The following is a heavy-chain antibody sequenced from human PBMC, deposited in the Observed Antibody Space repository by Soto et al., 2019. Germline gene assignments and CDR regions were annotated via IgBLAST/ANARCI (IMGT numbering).Heavy chain of an antibody. J-gene: IGHJ6*02. CDR1: GFTFSSYA. CDR3: ARDRYFDWLASYYYYGMDV. D-gene: IGHD3-9*01. CDR2: ISYDGSNK. V-gene: IGHV3-30-3*01. Sequence: QVQLVESGGGVVQPGRSLRLSCAASGFTFSSYAMHWVRQAPGKGLEWVAVISYDGSNKYYADSVKGRFTISRDNSKNTLYLQMNSLRAEDTAVYYCARDRYFDWLASYYYYGMDVWGHGTTVTVSS.